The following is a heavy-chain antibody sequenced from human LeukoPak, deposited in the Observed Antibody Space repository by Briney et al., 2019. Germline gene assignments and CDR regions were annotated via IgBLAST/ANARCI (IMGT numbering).Heavy chain of an antibody. Sequence: GGSLRLSCTASGFSFSDHYMTWMRQAPGKGLEWISYITSSGRSTDYADSVRGRFIISRDNAMNSLFLQMSSLRVDDTAVYYCTRDPDYGDPDWGQGTLVTVSS. CDR3: TRDPDYGDPD. CDR2: ITSSGRST. D-gene: IGHD2-21*01. CDR1: GFSFSDHY. V-gene: IGHV3-11*01. J-gene: IGHJ4*02.